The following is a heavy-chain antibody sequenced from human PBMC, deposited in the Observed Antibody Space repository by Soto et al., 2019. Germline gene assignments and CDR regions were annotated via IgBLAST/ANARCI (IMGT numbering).Heavy chain of an antibody. CDR1: GYTFTSYD. CDR2: MNPNSGNT. V-gene: IGHV1-8*01. D-gene: IGHD2-2*01. CDR3: ARDVSEPDATYVMDV. J-gene: IGHJ6*02. Sequence: ASVKVSCKASGYTFTSYDINWVRQATGQGLEWMGWMNPNSGNTCYAQKLQGRVTLTRDMSTSTVYMELTSLTSDDTAVYYCARDVSEPDATYVMDVWGQGTTVTVSS.